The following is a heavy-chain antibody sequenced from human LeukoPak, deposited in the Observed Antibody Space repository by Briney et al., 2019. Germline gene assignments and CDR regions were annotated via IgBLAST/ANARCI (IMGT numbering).Heavy chain of an antibody. D-gene: IGHD3-3*02. J-gene: IGHJ4*02. CDR1: GDSISSGSSY. Sequence: SETLSLTCTVSGDSISSGSSYWGWIRQPPGKGLKWIGSISHSGSTYYNPSLKSRVTISVDTSKNQFSLKLSSLTAADTAVYYCARLRRSRLAEFDYWGQGTLVTVSS. CDR3: ARLRRSRLAEFDY. V-gene: IGHV4-39*07. CDR2: ISHSGST.